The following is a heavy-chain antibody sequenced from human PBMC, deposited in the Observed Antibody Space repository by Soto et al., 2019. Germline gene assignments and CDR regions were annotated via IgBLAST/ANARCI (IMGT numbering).Heavy chain of an antibody. J-gene: IGHJ5*02. V-gene: IGHV1-8*01. CDR1: GYTFTSYD. CDR3: ARGGTLRIIFAARRQANWFDP. D-gene: IGHD6-6*01. Sequence: QVQLVQSGAEVKKPGASVKVSCKASGYTFTSYDINWVRQATGQGLEWMGWMNPNSGNTGYAQKFQGRVTMTRNTSISTAYMELSSLRSEDTAVYYCARGGTLRIIFAARRQANWFDPWGQGTLVTVSS. CDR2: MNPNSGNT.